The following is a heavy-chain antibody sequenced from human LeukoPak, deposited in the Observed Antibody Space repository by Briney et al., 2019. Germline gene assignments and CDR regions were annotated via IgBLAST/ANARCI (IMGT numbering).Heavy chain of an antibody. D-gene: IGHD3-10*01. CDR1: GYTFTGYY. V-gene: IGHV1-2*06. Sequence: GASVKVSCKASGYTFTGYYMHWVRQAPGQGLEWMGRINPNSGGTNYAQKFQGRVTMTRDTSISTAYMELSRLRSDDTAVYYCARDLTYGSGRNWFDPWGQGTLVTVSS. CDR3: ARDLTYGSGRNWFDP. J-gene: IGHJ5*02. CDR2: INPNSGGT.